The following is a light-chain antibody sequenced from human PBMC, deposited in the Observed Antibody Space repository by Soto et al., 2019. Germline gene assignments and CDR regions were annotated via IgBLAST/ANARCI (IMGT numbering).Light chain of an antibody. V-gene: IGKV3-15*01. Sequence: EIVLTQSPGTLSVSPGDRVTLSCRASQSVDINLAWYQQRAGQAPSLLVYGASTKATDMPGRFSGMGSGTDLTITISRLEPEDCAVYYCQQRSNWPITFGQGTRLEIK. CDR1: QSVDIN. J-gene: IGKJ5*01. CDR2: GAS. CDR3: QQRSNWPIT.